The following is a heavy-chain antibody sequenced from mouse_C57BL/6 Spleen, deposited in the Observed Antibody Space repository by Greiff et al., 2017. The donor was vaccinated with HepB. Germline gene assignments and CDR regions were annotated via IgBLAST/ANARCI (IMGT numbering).Heavy chain of an antibody. D-gene: IGHD2-5*01. CDR2: ISDGGSYT. J-gene: IGHJ2*01. V-gene: IGHV5-4*01. CDR1: GFTFSSYA. CDR3: ARDSNYSNYFDY. Sequence: EVQLQESGGGLVKPGGSLKLSCAASGFTFSSYAMSWVRQTPEKRLEWVATISDGGSYTYYPDNVKGRFTISRDNAKNNLYLQMSHLKSEDTAMYYCARDSNYSNYFDYWGQGTTLTVSS.